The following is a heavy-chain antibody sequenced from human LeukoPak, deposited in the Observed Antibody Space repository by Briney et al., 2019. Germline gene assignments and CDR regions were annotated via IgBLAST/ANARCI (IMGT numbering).Heavy chain of an antibody. CDR3: ARGWRGFDY. CDR2: ISASGGTT. V-gene: IGHV3-23*01. J-gene: IGHJ4*02. D-gene: IGHD3-3*01. Sequence: PGGSLRLSCAASGFTFSTYAMTWVRQAPGKGLEWVSVISASGGTTHYADSVKGRFTISRDNSKNTLNLQMNSLRAEDTAVYYCARGWRGFDYWGQGTLVTASS. CDR1: GFTFSTYA.